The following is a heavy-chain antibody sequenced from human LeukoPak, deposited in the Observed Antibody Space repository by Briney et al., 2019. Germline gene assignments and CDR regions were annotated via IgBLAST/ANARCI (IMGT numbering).Heavy chain of an antibody. Sequence: ASVKVSCKTSGNRLTGYYLHWVRQAPGQGLEWMGWMIPKSGATDYARKFQGRVTMTRDTSISTAYMELTRLRSDDTAVYFCARGSDYDDYFYMDFWGKGTTVTVSS. J-gene: IGHJ6*03. V-gene: IGHV1-2*02. CDR2: MIPKSGAT. CDR1: GNRLTGYY. CDR3: ARGSDYDDYFYMDF.